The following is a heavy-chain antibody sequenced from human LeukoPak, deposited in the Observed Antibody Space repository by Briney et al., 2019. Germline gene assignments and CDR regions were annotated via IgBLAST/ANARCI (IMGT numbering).Heavy chain of an antibody. J-gene: IGHJ1*01. CDR3: AKDHPLYGSGSYYRAEYFQH. CDR2: ISGSGGST. D-gene: IGHD3-10*01. CDR1: GFTFSSYG. V-gene: IGHV3-23*01. Sequence: PGGTLRLSCAASGFTFSSYGMSWVRQAPGKGLEWVSAISGSGGSTYYADSVKGRFTISRDNSKNTLYLQMNSLRAEDTAVYYCAKDHPLYGSGSYYRAEYFQHWGQGTLVTVSS.